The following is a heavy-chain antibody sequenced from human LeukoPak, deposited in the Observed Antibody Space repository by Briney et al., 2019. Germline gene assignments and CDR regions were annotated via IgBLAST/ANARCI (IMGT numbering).Heavy chain of an antibody. D-gene: IGHD3-3*01. CDR2: IYHSGST. V-gene: IGHV4-30-2*01. Sequence: SQTLSLTCTVSGGSISSGGYYWSWIRQPPGKGLEWIGYIYHSGSTYYNPSLKSQVTISVDRSKNQFSLKLSSVTAADTAVYYCARDAASWSGYPNWFDPWGQGTLVTVSS. J-gene: IGHJ5*02. CDR3: ARDAASWSGYPNWFDP. CDR1: GGSISSGGYY.